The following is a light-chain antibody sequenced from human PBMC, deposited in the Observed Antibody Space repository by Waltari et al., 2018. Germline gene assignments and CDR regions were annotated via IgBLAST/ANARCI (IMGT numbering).Light chain of an antibody. CDR1: SSDVGPYNL. V-gene: IGLV2-23*02. Sequence: QSALTQPASVSGSPGQSITISCSGSSSDVGPYNLVSWYQQHPGKVPKLLIYEVTERPSGVSNRFSASKSGNTASLTSSGLQAEDEADYYCCSYAGSNTYVFGTGTKVIVL. CDR2: EVT. J-gene: IGLJ1*01. CDR3: CSYAGSNTYV.